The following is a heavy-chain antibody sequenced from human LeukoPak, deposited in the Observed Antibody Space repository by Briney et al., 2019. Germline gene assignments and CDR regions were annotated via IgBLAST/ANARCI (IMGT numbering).Heavy chain of an antibody. CDR3: AKDHGVAVTGMYY. V-gene: IGHV3-48*03. CDR2: ISSSGNRI. CDR1: GFTFSSYE. Sequence: GGSLRLSCVASGFTFSSYEMNWVRQAPGKGLEWVSYISSSGNRIYYADSVKGRFTISRDNSRNTLYLQMNSLRAEDTAVYYCAKDHGVAVTGMYYWGQGTLVTVSS. D-gene: IGHD6-19*01. J-gene: IGHJ4*02.